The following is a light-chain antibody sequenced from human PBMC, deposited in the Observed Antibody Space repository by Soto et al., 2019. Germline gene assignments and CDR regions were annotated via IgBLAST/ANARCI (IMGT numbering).Light chain of an antibody. CDR2: GAS. CDR1: QSVSSGY. V-gene: IGKV3-20*01. J-gene: IGKJ4*01. Sequence: EIVLTQSPGTLSLSPGERATLSCRASQSVSSGYLAWYQQKPGQAPRLLIYGASSRATGIPDRFSGSGSGTDFTLTISRLEPEDFAVCYCQKYGSSPPFGGGTKVEIK. CDR3: QKYGSSPP.